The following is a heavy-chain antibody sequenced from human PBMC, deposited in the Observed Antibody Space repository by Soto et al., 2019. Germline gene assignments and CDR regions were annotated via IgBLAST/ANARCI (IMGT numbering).Heavy chain of an antibody. V-gene: IGHV1-3*01. CDR2: INAGNGNT. CDR3: ARDRLAQGDYYFDY. J-gene: IGHJ4*02. D-gene: IGHD6-19*01. Sequence: GASVKVSCKASGYTFTSYAMHWVRQAPGQRLEWMGWINAGNGNTKYSQKFQGRVTITRDTSASTAYMELSSLRSEDTAVYYCARDRLAQGDYYFDYWGQGTLVTVSS. CDR1: GYTFTSYA.